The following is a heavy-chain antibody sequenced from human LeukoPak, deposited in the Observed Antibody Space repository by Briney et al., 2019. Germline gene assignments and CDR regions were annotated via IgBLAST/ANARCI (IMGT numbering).Heavy chain of an antibody. D-gene: IGHD3-3*01. J-gene: IGHJ4*02. CDR1: GGSISSSNW. CDR2: IYHSGST. V-gene: IGHV4-4*02. CDR3: ATRWKVWSGYYSADY. Sequence: SGTLSLACAGSGGSISSSNWWSWVRQPPGKGLEWIGEIYHSGSTNYNPSLKSRVTISVDTSKNQFSLKLSSVTAADTAVYYCATRWKVWSGYYSADYWGQGTLVTVSS.